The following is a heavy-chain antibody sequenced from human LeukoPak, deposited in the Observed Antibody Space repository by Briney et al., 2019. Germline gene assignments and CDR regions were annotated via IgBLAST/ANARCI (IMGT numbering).Heavy chain of an antibody. CDR3: ARVVVGATIDY. Sequence: ASVKVSCKASGYTFTSYYMHWVRQAPRQGLEWMGIINPSGGSTSYAQKFQGRVTMTRDTSTSTVYMELSSLRSEDTAVYYCARVVVGATIDYWGQGTLVTVSS. D-gene: IGHD1-26*01. CDR1: GYTFTSYY. V-gene: IGHV1-46*01. J-gene: IGHJ4*02. CDR2: INPSGGST.